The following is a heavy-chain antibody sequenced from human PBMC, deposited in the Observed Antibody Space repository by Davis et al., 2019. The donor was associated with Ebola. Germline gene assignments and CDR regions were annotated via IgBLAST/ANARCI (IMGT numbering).Heavy chain of an antibody. D-gene: IGHD3-10*01. J-gene: IGHJ4*02. Sequence: GESLKISCAASGFTFSSYAMSWVRQAPGKGLEYVSAISSNGGSTYYADSVKGRFTISRDNSKNTLYLQMGSLRAEDMAVYYCARGSARGVIVPYSFDYWGQGTLVTVSS. CDR2: ISSNGGST. V-gene: IGHV3-64*02. CDR1: GFTFSSYA. CDR3: ARGSARGVIVPYSFDY.